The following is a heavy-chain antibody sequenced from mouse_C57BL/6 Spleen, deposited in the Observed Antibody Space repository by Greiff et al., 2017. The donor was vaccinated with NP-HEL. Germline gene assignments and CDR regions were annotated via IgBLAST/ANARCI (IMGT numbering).Heavy chain of an antibody. V-gene: IGHV5-17*01. J-gene: IGHJ4*01. CDR1: GFTFSDYG. CDR2: ISSGSSTT. Sequence: EVQLVESGGGLVKPGGSLKLSCAASGFTFSDYGMHWVRQAPEKGLEWVAYISSGSSTTYYAETVKGRCTITRDNAKNTLFLQMTSLRSEDTAMYYCARGRGPRGAMDYWGQGTSVTVSS. CDR3: ARGRGPRGAMDY.